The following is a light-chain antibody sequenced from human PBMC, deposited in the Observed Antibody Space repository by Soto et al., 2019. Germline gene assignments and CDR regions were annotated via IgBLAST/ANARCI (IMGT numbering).Light chain of an antibody. CDR3: SSYTSSSTPYV. J-gene: IGLJ1*01. V-gene: IGLV2-14*01. CDR2: DVS. CDR1: SIDVGGHNY. Sequence: QSALTQPASVSGSPGQSITISCTGTSIDVGGHNYVSWYQQHPGKAPKLMIYDVSNRPSGVSNRFSGSKSGNTASLTISGLQAEDEADYYCSSYTSSSTPYVFGTGTKLTVL.